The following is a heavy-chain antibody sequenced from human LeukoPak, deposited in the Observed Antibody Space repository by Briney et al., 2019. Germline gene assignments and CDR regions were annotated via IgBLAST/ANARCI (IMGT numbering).Heavy chain of an antibody. Sequence: PGGSLRLSCAASGFTFSDYYMTWIRQAPGKGLEWISYISSTGSNIYYADSVKGRFTISRDNAKDSLYLQMNSLRAVDTAVYYCAFQEISIVPTVIDYWGQGTLVTVSS. CDR1: GFTFSDYY. CDR3: AFQEISIVPTVIDY. D-gene: IGHD2-2*01. V-gene: IGHV3-11*04. J-gene: IGHJ4*02. CDR2: ISSTGSNI.